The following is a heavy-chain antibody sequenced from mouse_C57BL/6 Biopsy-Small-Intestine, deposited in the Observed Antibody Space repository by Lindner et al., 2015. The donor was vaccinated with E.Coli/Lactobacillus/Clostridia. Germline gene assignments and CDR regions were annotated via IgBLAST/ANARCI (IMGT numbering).Heavy chain of an antibody. CDR2: IYPGDGDT. Sequence: VQLQESGPELVKPGASVKISCKASGYAFSSSWMNWVKQRPGKGLEWIGRIYPGDGDTNYNGKFKDKATLTADKSSSTAYMQLNSLTSEDSAVYYCAPGYDGYYGWYIDVWGAGNMVTVSS. D-gene: IGHD2-3*01. J-gene: IGHJ1*01. V-gene: IGHV1-82*01. CDR3: APGYDGYYGWYIDV. CDR1: GYAFSSSW.